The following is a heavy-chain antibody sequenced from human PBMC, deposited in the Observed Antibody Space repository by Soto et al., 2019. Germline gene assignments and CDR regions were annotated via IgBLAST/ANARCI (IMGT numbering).Heavy chain of an antibody. Sequence: QITLKESGPTLVRPTQPLTLTCTFSGFSLSTSGLGVGWIRQPPGKALEWLALIYWNGDKRYSTYLKARVTITKDTSKNQVVLTMTNMDPVDTATYYCAHRPSGWCLFDYWGQGTLVTVSS. CDR1: GFSLSTSGLG. CDR2: IYWNGDK. CDR3: AHRPSGWCLFDY. D-gene: IGHD6-19*01. V-gene: IGHV2-5*01. J-gene: IGHJ4*02.